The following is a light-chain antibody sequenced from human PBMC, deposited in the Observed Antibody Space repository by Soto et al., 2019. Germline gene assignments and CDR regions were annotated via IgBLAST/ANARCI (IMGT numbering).Light chain of an antibody. Sequence: EMVLTQSPATLSLSPGERATLSCRASQSVSSYSAWYQQKPGQAPRLLIYDASNRATGIPARFSGSGSGTDFTLTISSVEPEEFAVYYCQQRSNWPLYTFGQGTKLEIK. CDR1: QSVSSY. CDR2: DAS. CDR3: QQRSNWPLYT. V-gene: IGKV3-11*01. J-gene: IGKJ2*01.